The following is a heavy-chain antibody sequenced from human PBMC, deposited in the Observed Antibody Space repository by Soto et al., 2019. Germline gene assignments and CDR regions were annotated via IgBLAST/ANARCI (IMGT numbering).Heavy chain of an antibody. V-gene: IGHV3-9*01. CDR1: GLTFDDYA. J-gene: IGHJ1*01. Sequence: EVQLVESGGGLVQPGRSLRLSCAASGLTFDDYATHWVRQVPGKGLEWVSGINWNSGSIGYGDSVKGRFAISRDNAKNSLHLQMNSLSAEDTAFYYCVKDESINWYSGHFRHWGQGTLVTVSS. CDR3: VKDESINWYSGHFRH. CDR2: INWNSGSI. D-gene: IGHD6-13*01.